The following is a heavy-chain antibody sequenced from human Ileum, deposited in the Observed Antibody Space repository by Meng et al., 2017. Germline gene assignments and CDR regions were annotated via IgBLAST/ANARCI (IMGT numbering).Heavy chain of an antibody. CDR2: ISADTSTR. D-gene: IGHD2-21*02. CDR3: ATLSRKLVTGDF. V-gene: IGHV3-48*03. Sequence: GGSLRLSCAASGFSFTSYDMNWVRQAPGRGLEWISYISADTSTRYYAESVKDRFSISRDNAKNSVFLLMNNLRDEDTAIYYCATLSRKLVTGDFWGQGTLVTVSS. CDR1: GFSFTSYD. J-gene: IGHJ4*02.